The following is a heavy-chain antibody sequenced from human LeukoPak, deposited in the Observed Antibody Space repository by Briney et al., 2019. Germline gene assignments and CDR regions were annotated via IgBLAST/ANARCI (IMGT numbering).Heavy chain of an antibody. CDR2: IYYSGST. Sequence: SETLSLTCSVSGYSISSSYYWGWIRQPPGKGLEWIGSIYYSGSTYYNPSLKSRVTISVDTSKNQFSLKLSSVTAADTAVYYCARHPQGVATTSDYWGQGTLVTVSS. D-gene: IGHD5-12*01. V-gene: IGHV4-39*01. CDR3: ARHPQGVATTSDY. CDR1: GYSISSSYY. J-gene: IGHJ4*02.